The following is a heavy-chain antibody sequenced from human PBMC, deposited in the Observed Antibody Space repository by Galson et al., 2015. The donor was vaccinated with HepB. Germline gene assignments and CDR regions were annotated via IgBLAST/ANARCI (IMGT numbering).Heavy chain of an antibody. V-gene: IGHV3-66*01. CDR2: IYSGGST. D-gene: IGHD3-9*01. J-gene: IGHJ4*02. Sequence: SLRLSCAASGFTVSSNYMSWVRQAPGKGLEWVSVIYSGGSTYYADSVKGRFTISRDNSKNTLYLQMNSLGAEDTAVYYCARSLRYFDWLPSGAFDYWGQGTLVTVSS. CDR3: ARSLRYFDWLPSGAFDY. CDR1: GFTVSSNY.